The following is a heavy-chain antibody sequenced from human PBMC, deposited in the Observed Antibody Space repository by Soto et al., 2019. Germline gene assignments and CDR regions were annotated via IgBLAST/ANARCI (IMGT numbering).Heavy chain of an antibody. CDR3: ARSYLPLGVLRSSIAARRFDP. J-gene: IGHJ5*02. V-gene: IGHV1-69*01. CDR2: IIPIFGTA. Sequence: QVQLVQSGAEVKKPGSSVKVSCKASGGTFSSYAISWVRQAPGQGLEWMGGIIPIFGTANYAQKFQGRVTITADESTSTAYMELSRLRSEDTAVYYCARSYLPLGVLRSSIAARRFDPWGQGTLVTVSS. CDR1: GGTFSSYA. D-gene: IGHD6-6*01.